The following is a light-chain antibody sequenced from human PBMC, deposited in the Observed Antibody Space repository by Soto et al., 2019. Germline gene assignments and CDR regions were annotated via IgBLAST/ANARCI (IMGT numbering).Light chain of an antibody. CDR3: QQYCSSPWT. CDR2: GAS. V-gene: IGKV3-20*01. CDR1: QSVSSSY. Sequence: EIVLTQSPGTLSLSPGERATLSCRASQSVSSSYLAWYQQKPGQAPRRLIYGASSSATGIPDRFSGSGSGTDFTLTISRLEPEDFAVYYGQQYCSSPWTFGQGTKVEIK. J-gene: IGKJ1*01.